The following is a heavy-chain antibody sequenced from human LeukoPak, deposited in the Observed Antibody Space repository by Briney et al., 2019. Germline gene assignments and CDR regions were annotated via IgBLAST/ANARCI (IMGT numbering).Heavy chain of an antibody. CDR2: IGVGGTT. V-gene: IGHV3-23*01. CDR1: GFIFSSYA. J-gene: IGHJ4*02. D-gene: IGHD3-22*01. Sequence: GGSLRLSCAASGFIFSSYAMSWVRQAPGKGLEWVSGIGVGGTTYYADSVKGRFTISRDTSKNTLYLQMNSLRVEDTAVYYCAKTQGYYDCWGQGTLVTVSS. CDR3: AKTQGYYDC.